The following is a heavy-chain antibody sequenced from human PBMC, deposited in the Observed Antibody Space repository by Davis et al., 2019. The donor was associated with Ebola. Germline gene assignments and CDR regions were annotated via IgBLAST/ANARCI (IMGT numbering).Heavy chain of an antibody. V-gene: IGHV3-23*01. D-gene: IGHD2/OR15-2a*01. CDR2: GTSAHT. Sequence: GGSLRLSCSASGFIFSTYVMSWVRQAPGKGLEWVSTYGTSAHTYYADSVKGRFTISRDNSKNTLYLQMNGLRVEDTAIYYCAKDNRNIWSEVWGQGTMVTVSS. CDR3: AKDNRNIWSEV. J-gene: IGHJ3*01. CDR1: GFIFSTYV.